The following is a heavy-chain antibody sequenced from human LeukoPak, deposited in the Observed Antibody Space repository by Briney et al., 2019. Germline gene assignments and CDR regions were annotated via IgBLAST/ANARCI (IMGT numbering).Heavy chain of an antibody. V-gene: IGHV3-48*01. CDR2: ISSLGSTI. CDR3: ARGEQEMATMSIDY. Sequence: GGSLRLSCAAPGFTFSTYSMNWVRQAPGKGLEWVSYISSLGSTIYYADSVKGRFTIFRDNAKNSLYLQMDGLRAEDTAAYYCARGEQEMATMSIDYWGQGTLVTVSS. J-gene: IGHJ4*02. CDR1: GFTFSTYS. D-gene: IGHD5-24*01.